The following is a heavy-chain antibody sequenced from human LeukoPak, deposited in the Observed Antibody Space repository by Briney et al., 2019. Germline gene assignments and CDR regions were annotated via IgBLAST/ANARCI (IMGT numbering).Heavy chain of an antibody. V-gene: IGHV3-23*01. Sequence: TGGSLRLSCAASGFTFSSYAMSWVRQAPGKGLEWVSAISGSGGSTYYADSVKGRFTISRDNSKNTLYLQMNSLRAEDTAVYYCARDRSIAARPGAFDIWGQGTMVTVSS. CDR1: GFTFSSYA. CDR3: ARDRSIAARPGAFDI. CDR2: ISGSGGST. J-gene: IGHJ3*02. D-gene: IGHD6-6*01.